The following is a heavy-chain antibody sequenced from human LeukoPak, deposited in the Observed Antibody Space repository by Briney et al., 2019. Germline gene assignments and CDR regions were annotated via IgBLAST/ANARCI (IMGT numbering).Heavy chain of an antibody. CDR2: IYTSGST. D-gene: IGHD3-10*01. V-gene: IGHV4-61*02. Sequence: SETLSLTCTVSGGSISSGSYYWSWIRQPAGKGLEWIGRIYTSGSTNYNPSLKSRVTISVDTSKNQFSLKLSSVTAADTAVYYCARGLWFGELSSNYYYYYMDVWGKGTTVTISS. J-gene: IGHJ6*03. CDR1: GGSISSGSYY. CDR3: ARGLWFGELSSNYYYYYMDV.